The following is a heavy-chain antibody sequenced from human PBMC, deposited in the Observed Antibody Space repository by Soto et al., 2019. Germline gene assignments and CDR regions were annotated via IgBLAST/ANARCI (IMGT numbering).Heavy chain of an antibody. CDR2: ITWNGVNT. D-gene: IGHD2-15*01. V-gene: IGHV3-9*01. CDR1: GFTFDDYA. CDR3: TRGYCSVGSCAFDI. J-gene: IGHJ3*02. Sequence: EEQLVESGGALVQPGRSLRLSCAASGFTFDDYAMHWVRQVPGTGLEWVSFITWNGVNTAYADSIRGRFTISRDNAKNSLYLQMNILSAEETAFYYCTRGYCSVGSCAFDIWGQGTLVAVSS.